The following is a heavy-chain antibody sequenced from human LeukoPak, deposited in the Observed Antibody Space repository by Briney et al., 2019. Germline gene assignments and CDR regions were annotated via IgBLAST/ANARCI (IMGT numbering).Heavy chain of an antibody. CDR1: GGSISSYY. V-gene: IGHV4-59*08. D-gene: IGHD2/OR15-2a*01. J-gene: IGHJ4*02. CDR3: ARNIGGLRGFDY. CDR2: ISYSGST. Sequence: SETLSLTCTVSGGSISSYYWSWIRQPPGKGLEWIGYISYSGSTNYNPSLKSRVTISVDTSKNQFSLGLSSVTAADTAVYYCARNIGGLRGFDYWGQGTLVTVSS.